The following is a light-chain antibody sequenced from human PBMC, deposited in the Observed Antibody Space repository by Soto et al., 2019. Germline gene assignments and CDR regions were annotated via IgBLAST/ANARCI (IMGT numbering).Light chain of an antibody. CDR2: KAS. Sequence: DIQMTQSPSTLSASVGDRVTITCRASQSVNWLAWYQQKPGKAPKLLIYKASSLEVGVPSRFSGSGSGTEFTLTISSLQPDDFATYYCQKYNSYRSWTFGQGTKVDI. CDR1: QSVNW. V-gene: IGKV1-5*03. J-gene: IGKJ1*01. CDR3: QKYNSYRSWT.